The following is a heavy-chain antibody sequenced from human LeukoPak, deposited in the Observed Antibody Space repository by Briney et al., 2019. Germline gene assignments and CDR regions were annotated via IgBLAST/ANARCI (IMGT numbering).Heavy chain of an antibody. Sequence: SETLSLTCTVSGGSISSCYRSWIRQPPGKGLEWIGYIYYSGSTNYNPSLKSRVTISVDTSKNQFSLKLSSVTAADTAVYYCARGWTDSSGFDYWGQGTLVTVSS. CDR2: IYYSGST. D-gene: IGHD3-22*01. CDR1: GGSISSCY. J-gene: IGHJ4*02. V-gene: IGHV4-59*01. CDR3: ARGWTDSSGFDY.